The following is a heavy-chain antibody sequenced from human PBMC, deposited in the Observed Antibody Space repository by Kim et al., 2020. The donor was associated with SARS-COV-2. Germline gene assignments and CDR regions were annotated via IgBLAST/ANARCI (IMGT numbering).Heavy chain of an antibody. V-gene: IGHV3-48*03. J-gene: IGHJ6*02. D-gene: IGHD3-3*01. Sequence: GGSLRLSCAASGFTFSSYEMNWVRQAPGKGLEWVSYISSSGSTIYYADSVKGRFTISRDNAKNSLYLQMNSLRAEDTAVYYCASGAGYDFWSGSHYYYGMDVWGQGTTVTVSS. CDR3: ASGAGYDFWSGSHYYYGMDV. CDR2: ISSSGSTI. CDR1: GFTFSSYE.